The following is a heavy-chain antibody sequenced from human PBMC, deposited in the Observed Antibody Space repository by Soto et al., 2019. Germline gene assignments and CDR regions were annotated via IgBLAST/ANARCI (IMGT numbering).Heavy chain of an antibody. V-gene: IGHV3-21*01. CDR3: ARDRHDYGDFNWFDP. J-gene: IGHJ5*02. CDR2: ISRAGSPI. Sequence: DVQLVESGGGLVKPGESLRLSCAASGFAFSDFGMNWVRQSPGKGLEWVSSISRAGSPIYYADSLRGRFTISRDDSKNSVYLQLSRLIPEDTGIYYCARDRHDYGDFNWFDPWGQGTLVTVSS. D-gene: IGHD4-17*01. CDR1: GFAFSDFG.